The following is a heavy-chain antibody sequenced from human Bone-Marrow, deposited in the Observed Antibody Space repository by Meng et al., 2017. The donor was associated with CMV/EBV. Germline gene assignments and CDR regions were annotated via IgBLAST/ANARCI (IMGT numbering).Heavy chain of an antibody. V-gene: IGHV3-23*01. J-gene: IGHJ4*02. CDR2: ISGSGSST. CDR1: GFTFSDYY. Sequence: GESLKISCAASGFTFSDYYMSWVRQAPGKGLEWVSSISGSGSSTYYADSVKGRFTISRDNSKNTLYLQMNSLRAEDTAVYYCAKGSPIYYFDYWGQGTLVTVSS. CDR3: AKGSPIYYFDY.